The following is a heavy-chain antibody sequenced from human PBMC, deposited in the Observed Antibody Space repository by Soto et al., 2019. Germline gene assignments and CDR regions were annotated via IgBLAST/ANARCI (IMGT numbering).Heavy chain of an antibody. J-gene: IGHJ4*02. CDR3: ASGYCSGGSCYSDFAPLDY. CDR1: GFTFSSYA. D-gene: IGHD2-15*01. CDR2: ISYDGSNK. Sequence: GGSLRLSCAASGFTFSSYAMHWVRQAPGKGLEWVAVISYDGSNKYYADSVKGRFTISRDNSKNTLYLQMNSLRAEDTAVYYCASGYCSGGSCYSDFAPLDYWGQGTLVTVSS. V-gene: IGHV3-30-3*01.